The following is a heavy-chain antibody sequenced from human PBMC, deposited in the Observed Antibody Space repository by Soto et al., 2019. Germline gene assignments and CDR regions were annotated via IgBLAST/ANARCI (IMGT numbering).Heavy chain of an antibody. CDR1: GASINNNDYY. J-gene: IGHJ2*01. CDR2: VYYSGTT. CDR3: ARMSYFYDKWYFDL. V-gene: IGHV4-30-4*01. D-gene: IGHD3-22*01. Sequence: QLQVSGPGLVKPSQTLSLTCTVSGASINNNDYYWSWIRQTPGKGLEWIGYVYYSGTTDYIPSLKSRLSMSIDKSQNQFTLKLNSVTAADTATYYCARMSYFYDKWYFDLWGRGTLVTVSS.